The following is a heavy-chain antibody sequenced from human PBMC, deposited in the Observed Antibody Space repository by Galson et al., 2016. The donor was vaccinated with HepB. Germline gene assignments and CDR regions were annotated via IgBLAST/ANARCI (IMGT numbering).Heavy chain of an antibody. Sequence: TLSPTCTVSGGSISSGDYYWNWIRQPPGKGLEWIGYIYYSGSNYYNPSLKSRVTMSVDTSKNQFSLKLSSVTAADAAVYYCAGVYYYYGSSGYVYYFDYWGQGTLVTVSS. CDR1: GGSISSGDYY. V-gene: IGHV4-30-4*01. J-gene: IGHJ4*02. CDR3: AGVYYYYGSSGYVYYFDY. CDR2: IYYSGSN. D-gene: IGHD3-22*01.